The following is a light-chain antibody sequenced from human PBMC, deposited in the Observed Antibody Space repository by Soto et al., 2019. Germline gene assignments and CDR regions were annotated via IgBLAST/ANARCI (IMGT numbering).Light chain of an antibody. CDR3: QQAHILPLT. CDR2: AAS. CDR1: QGISTS. V-gene: IGKV1D-12*01. J-gene: IGKJ4*01. Sequence: DIQMTQSPSSVSASVGDRVTITCRASQGISTSLAWYQQKPGKAPKLLIYAASSLQSGVPSRFSGSGSGTDFTLTITSLQPEDFATFYCQQAHILPLTFGGGTKVDIK.